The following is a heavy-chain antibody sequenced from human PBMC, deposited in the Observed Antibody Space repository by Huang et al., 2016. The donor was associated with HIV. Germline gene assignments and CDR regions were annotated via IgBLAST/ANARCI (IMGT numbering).Heavy chain of an antibody. CDR3: ARRRSLITASGYDS. CDR1: GFDFTNYW. J-gene: IGHJ4*02. D-gene: IGHD6-13*01. Sequence: EVQLVQSGAEVKKPGESLKISCKVFGFDFTNYWVGWVRQMPGKGLEWVGIIYPRASDTRYSPSFRGQVTISADTSISTAYLQWTSLKASDTAIYYCARRRSLITASGYDSWGQGALVTVSS. V-gene: IGHV5-51*01. CDR2: IYPRASDT.